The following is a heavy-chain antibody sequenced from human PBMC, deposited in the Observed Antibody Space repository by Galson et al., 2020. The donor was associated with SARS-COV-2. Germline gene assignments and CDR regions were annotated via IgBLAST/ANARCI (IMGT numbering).Heavy chain of an antibody. J-gene: IGHJ6*02. CDR2: IIPIFGTA. Sequence: SVKVSCKTSGGTFDNYAISWVRQAPGQGLEWMGGIIPIFGTANYAQKVRGGVTISADKSTSTVYMELSNLRSVDTAVYYCARGMVGPTNYAYAMDVWGHGTTVSVSS. D-gene: IGHD1-26*01. CDR1: GGTFDNYA. CDR3: ARGMVGPTNYAYAMDV. V-gene: IGHV1-69*06.